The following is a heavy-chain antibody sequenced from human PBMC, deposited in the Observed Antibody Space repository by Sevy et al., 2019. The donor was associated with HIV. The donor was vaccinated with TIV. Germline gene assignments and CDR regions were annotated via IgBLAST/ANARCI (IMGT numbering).Heavy chain of an antibody. CDR1: GFTFSSYW. D-gene: IGHD6-19*01. Sequence: GGSLRLSCAASGFTFSSYWMTWVRQAPGKGLEWVADIKQDGGEKYYVDSVKGRFTISRDKAKNSLYLQMNSLRAEETAVYYCARVAGWYDHYFDYWGQGTLVTVSS. CDR2: IKQDGGEK. V-gene: IGHV3-7*01. CDR3: ARVAGWYDHYFDY. J-gene: IGHJ4*02.